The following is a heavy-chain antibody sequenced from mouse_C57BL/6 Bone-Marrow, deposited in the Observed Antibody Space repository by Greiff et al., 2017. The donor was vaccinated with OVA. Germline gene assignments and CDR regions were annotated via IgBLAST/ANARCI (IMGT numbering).Heavy chain of an antibody. CDR3: ARRGGRYGYGH. CDR1: GFTFSSYG. Sequence: EVMLVESGGDLVKPGGSLKLSCAASGFTFSSYGMSWVRQTPDKRLEWVATISSGGSYTYYPDSVKGRFTISRDNAKNTLYLQMSSLKSEDTAMYYCARRGGRYGYGHWGQGTTLTVSS. CDR2: ISSGGSYT. V-gene: IGHV5-6*02. J-gene: IGHJ2*01. D-gene: IGHD2-2*01.